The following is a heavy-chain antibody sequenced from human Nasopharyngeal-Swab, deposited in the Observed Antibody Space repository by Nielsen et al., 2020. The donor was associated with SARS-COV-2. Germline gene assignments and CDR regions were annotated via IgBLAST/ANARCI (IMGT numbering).Heavy chain of an antibody. Sequence: GESLKISCAASGFMLSDYYMSWIRQAPGRGLECVAYTTSRDIIYYGDSVKGRFTISRDNAKKSLSLQMNSLRAEDTAVYYCARGDSDYDYEVGFDFWGLGTLVTVSS. CDR2: TTSRDII. CDR3: ARGDSDYDYEVGFDF. V-gene: IGHV3-11*04. CDR1: GFMLSDYY. J-gene: IGHJ4*02. D-gene: IGHD5-12*01.